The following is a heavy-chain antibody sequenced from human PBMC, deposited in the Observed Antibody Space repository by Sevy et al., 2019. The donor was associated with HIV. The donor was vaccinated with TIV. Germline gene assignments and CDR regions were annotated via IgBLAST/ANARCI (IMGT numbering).Heavy chain of an antibody. J-gene: IGHJ4*02. Sequence: GGSLRLSCAASGFTFSKAWMTWVRQAPGKGLEWVGRIKSRADGGTTDYAAPVKGRFSISRDDSKNTLYLQMNSLKIEDTAVYYCTTKGDFWSGHQFFEYWGQGTLVTVSS. D-gene: IGHD3-3*01. CDR1: GFTFSKAW. V-gene: IGHV3-15*01. CDR3: TTKGDFWSGHQFFEY. CDR2: IKSRADGGTT.